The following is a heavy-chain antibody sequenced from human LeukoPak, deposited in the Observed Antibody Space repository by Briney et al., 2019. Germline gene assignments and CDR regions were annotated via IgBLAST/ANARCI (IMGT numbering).Heavy chain of an antibody. CDR2: IIPIFGTA. V-gene: IGHV1-69*05. Sequence: GASVKVSCKAWGDIFSSYAISWVRQAPGQGLEWMGGIIPIFGTANYAQKFQGRATITTDESTSTAYMELSSLRSEDTAVYYCARTAPYYSGSYHGWFDPWGQGTLVTVSS. D-gene: IGHD1-26*01. CDR3: ARTAPYYSGSYHGWFDP. J-gene: IGHJ5*02. CDR1: GDIFSSYA.